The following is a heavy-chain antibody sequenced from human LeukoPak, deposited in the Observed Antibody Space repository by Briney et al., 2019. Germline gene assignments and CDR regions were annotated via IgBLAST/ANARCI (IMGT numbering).Heavy chain of an antibody. D-gene: IGHD3-3*01. CDR1: GGSISSSSYY. J-gene: IGHJ6*02. V-gene: IGHV4-39*01. Sequence: PSETLSLTCTVPGGSISSSSYYWGWIRQPPGKGLEWIGTIYYSGSTYYNPSLKTRVTLSVDTSKNQFSLKLGSVTAADTAVYYCARRSTIFGVVTVAAGMDVWGQGTTVTVSS. CDR2: IYYSGST. CDR3: ARRSTIFGVVTVAAGMDV.